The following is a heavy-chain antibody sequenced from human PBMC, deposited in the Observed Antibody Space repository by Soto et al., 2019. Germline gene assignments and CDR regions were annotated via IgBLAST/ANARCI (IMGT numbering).Heavy chain of an antibody. V-gene: IGHV3-7*01. J-gene: IGHJ4*02. CDR2: MKQDGSLK. CDR3: ARDDSGYFDY. CDR1: GVTFSTYR. Sequence: PGGALRLSCAASGVTFSTYRMTCVRQAPGKGLEWVANMKQDGSLKHYVDSVKGRFTISRDNAKNSLYLQMNSLRAEDTGVYYCARDDSGYFDYWGQGALVTVSS. D-gene: IGHD6-19*01.